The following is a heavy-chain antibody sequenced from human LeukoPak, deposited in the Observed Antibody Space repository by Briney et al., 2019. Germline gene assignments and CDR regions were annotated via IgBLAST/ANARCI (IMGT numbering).Heavy chain of an antibody. CDR3: ARSSGWRDAFDF. CDR2: TYNSGNT. J-gene: IGHJ3*01. D-gene: IGHD6-19*01. Sequence: TLPLTCSVSGGSISISGFYWNWIRQLPGKGLEWIGYTYNSGNTYYNPSFGSRVTISTDTSMNQFFLKSHSVTAADTAVYYCARSSGWRDAFDFWGRGTMVTVSS. V-gene: IGHV4-31*03. CDR1: GGSISISGFY.